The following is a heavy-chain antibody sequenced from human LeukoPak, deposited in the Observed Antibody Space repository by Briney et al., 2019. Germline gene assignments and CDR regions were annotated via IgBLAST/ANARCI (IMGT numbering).Heavy chain of an antibody. CDR1: GFIFSSKG. V-gene: IGHV4-59*01. Sequence: PGGSLRLSCAASGFIFSSKGMTWIRQPPGKGLEWIGYIYYSGSTNYNPSLKSRVTISVDTSKNQFPLKLSSVTAADTAVYYCARDARDYGDYAPDWYFDLWGRGTLVTVSS. CDR3: ARDARDYGDYAPDWYFDL. CDR2: IYYSGST. J-gene: IGHJ2*01. D-gene: IGHD4-17*01.